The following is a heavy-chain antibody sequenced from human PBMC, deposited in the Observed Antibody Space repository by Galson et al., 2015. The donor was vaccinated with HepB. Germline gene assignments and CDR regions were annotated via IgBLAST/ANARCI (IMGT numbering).Heavy chain of an antibody. CDR1: GFTFSSYG. D-gene: IGHD3-10*01. CDR2: IWYDGSNK. V-gene: IGHV3-33*08. CDR3: AREGNTMVRGVPRRWYFDL. J-gene: IGHJ2*01. Sequence: SLRLSCAASGFTFSSYGMHWVRQAPGKGLEWVAVIWYDGSNKYYADSVKGRFTISRDNSKNTLYLQMNSLRAEDTAVYYRAREGNTMVRGVPRRWYFDLWGRGTLVTVSS.